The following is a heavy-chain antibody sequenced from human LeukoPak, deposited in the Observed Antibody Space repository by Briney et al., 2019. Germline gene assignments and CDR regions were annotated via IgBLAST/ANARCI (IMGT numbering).Heavy chain of an antibody. Sequence: PSETLSLTCAVYGESFSGHYCSWIRQPPGKGLEWIGEINHSGSTNYDPSLKSRVSISVDTSKNQFSLKLSSVTAADTAVYYCVRGEVGADRNFDNWGQGTLVTVSS. CDR2: INHSGST. D-gene: IGHD1-26*01. J-gene: IGHJ4*02. CDR3: VRGEVGADRNFDN. CDR1: GESFSGHY. V-gene: IGHV4-34*01.